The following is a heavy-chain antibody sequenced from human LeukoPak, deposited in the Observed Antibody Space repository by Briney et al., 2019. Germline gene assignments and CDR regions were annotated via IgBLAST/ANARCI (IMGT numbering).Heavy chain of an antibody. Sequence: SGTLSLTCTVSGDSINSLDLWSWVRQPPGKGLEWIGEMYLSGTTHSNPSVKSRVTISIDKSKNQFFLNLSSVTAADTAVYYCARYPFYGDSWYFDLWGRGTLVTVSS. D-gene: IGHD4-17*01. V-gene: IGHV4-4*02. CDR2: MYLSGTT. J-gene: IGHJ2*01. CDR3: ARYPFYGDSWYFDL. CDR1: GDSINSLDL.